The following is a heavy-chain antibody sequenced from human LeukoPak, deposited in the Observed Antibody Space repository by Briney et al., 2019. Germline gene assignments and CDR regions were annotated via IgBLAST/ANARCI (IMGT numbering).Heavy chain of an antibody. D-gene: IGHD5-12*01. J-gene: IGHJ4*02. V-gene: IGHV4-59*01. CDR3: AREGYDYFDY. CDR2: IYYSGST. Sequence: SETLSLTCTASGGSISSYYWSWIRQPPGKGLEWIGYIYYSGSTNYNPSLKSRVTISVDTSKNQFSLKLSSVTAADTAVYYCAREGYDYFDYWGQGTLVTVSS. CDR1: GGSISSYY.